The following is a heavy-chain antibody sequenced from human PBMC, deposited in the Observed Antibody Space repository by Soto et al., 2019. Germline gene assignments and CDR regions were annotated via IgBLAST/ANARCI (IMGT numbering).Heavy chain of an antibody. CDR3: ARVWTFHWYFDL. Sequence: ASETLSLTCTVSGDSISSGGYYWSWIRQHPGEGLVWIGFIYYSGSTNPSLKSRVTISVDTSKNQFSLKLSSVTAADTAVYYCARVWTFHWYFDLWGRGTLVTVSS. CDR2: IYYSGST. CDR1: GDSISSGGYY. J-gene: IGHJ2*01. D-gene: IGHD1-1*01. V-gene: IGHV4-31*03.